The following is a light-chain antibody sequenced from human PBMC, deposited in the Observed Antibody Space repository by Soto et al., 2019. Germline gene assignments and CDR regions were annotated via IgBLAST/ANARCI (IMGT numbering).Light chain of an antibody. J-gene: IGLJ1*01. CDR1: SSDVGTYNL. CDR2: EGS. Sequence: QSALTQPASVSGSPGQAITISCTGTSSDVGTYNLVSWYQQHQGKAPKLMIYEGSKRPAGVSNRFSGSKSGNTASLTISGLQAEDEADYYCCSYAGSSTWVFGTGTKLTVL. V-gene: IGLV2-23*01. CDR3: CSYAGSSTWV.